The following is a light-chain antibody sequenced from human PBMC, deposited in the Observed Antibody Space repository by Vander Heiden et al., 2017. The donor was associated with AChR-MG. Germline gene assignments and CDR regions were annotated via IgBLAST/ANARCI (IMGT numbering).Light chain of an antibody. V-gene: IGKV1-39*01. Sequence: DIQMTQSPSSLSASVGDRVTITCRASQSISSYLNWYQQKPGKAPKLLIYDASSLQSGVPSRFSGSGSGTDFTLTISRLQPEDFATYYCQQRDSTPRSFGQRTKLDIK. J-gene: IGKJ2*01. CDR1: QSISSY. CDR3: QQRDSTPRS. CDR2: DAS.